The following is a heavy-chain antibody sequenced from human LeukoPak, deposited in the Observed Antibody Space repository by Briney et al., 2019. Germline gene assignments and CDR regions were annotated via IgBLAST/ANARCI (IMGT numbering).Heavy chain of an antibody. D-gene: IGHD3-10*01. Sequence: SETLSLTYAVSGGPFSGYFWSWIRQSSGKGLEWIGEIHNSGTTNYNPSLNSRVTISEDTSKNQFYLNLSSVSAADTAVYYCARRYYYNLGSFPFDFWGQGTLVTVFS. J-gene: IGHJ4*02. CDR1: GGPFSGYF. V-gene: IGHV4-34*01. CDR2: IHNSGTT. CDR3: ARRYYYNLGSFPFDF.